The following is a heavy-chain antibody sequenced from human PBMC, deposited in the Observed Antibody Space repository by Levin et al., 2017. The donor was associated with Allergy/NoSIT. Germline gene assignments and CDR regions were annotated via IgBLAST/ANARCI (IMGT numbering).Heavy chain of an antibody. CDR1: GFSFSDYY. CDR2: ISGSGSII. Sequence: GESLKISCAASGFSFSDYYMNWIRQAPGKGLEWVSYISGSGSIIHYADSVRGRFTISRDNAKSSLYLQMNSLRAEDTAVYYCAREDRYNWNLYYYYGMDVWGQGTTVTVSS. J-gene: IGHJ6*02. CDR3: AREDRYNWNLYYYYGMDV. V-gene: IGHV3-11*01. D-gene: IGHD1-7*01.